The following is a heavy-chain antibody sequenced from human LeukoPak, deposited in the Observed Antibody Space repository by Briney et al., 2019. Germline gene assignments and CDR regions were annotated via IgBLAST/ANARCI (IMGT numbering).Heavy chain of an antibody. J-gene: IGHJ4*02. CDR2: IKFDGSNI. CDR1: GFTFGSYA. Sequence: GGSLRLSCAASGFTFGSYAMLWVRQAPVKGLEWVAVIKFDGSNIHYADSVRGRFTISRDNSKNTLYLQINNLRAEDTAIYYCVREKSTGDYRTSDYWGQGTLVTVPS. D-gene: IGHD3-9*01. V-gene: IGHV3-30*04. CDR3: VREKSTGDYRTSDY.